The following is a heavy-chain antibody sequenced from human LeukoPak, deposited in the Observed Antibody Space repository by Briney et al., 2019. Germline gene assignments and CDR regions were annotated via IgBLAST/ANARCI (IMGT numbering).Heavy chain of an antibody. CDR2: ISGSGFTI. CDR3: ARGVPKTSYYYYYMDV. V-gene: IGHV3-48*01. D-gene: IGHD4-11*01. J-gene: IGHJ6*03. CDR1: GFTLSNYS. Sequence: GGTLRLSCAVSGFTLSNYSMNWVRQAPGKGLEWISYISGSGFTIHYADSVKGRFTISRDNAKNSLYLQMNSLRAEDTAVYYCARGVPKTSYYYYYMDVWGKGTTVTVSS.